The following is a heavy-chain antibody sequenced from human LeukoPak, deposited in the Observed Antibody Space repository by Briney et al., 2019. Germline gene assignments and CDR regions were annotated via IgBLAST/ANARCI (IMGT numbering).Heavy chain of an antibody. Sequence: SETLSLTCTVSGDSITIGGYYWSWVRQHPGKGLEWIGYMYFGGNTYYNPSLKSRITISADTSKNQYSLRLGSVTAADTAVYYCARGGGGNSVPYWGQGTLVTVSS. J-gene: IGHJ4*02. CDR3: ARGGGGNSVPY. V-gene: IGHV4-31*03. CDR1: GDSITIGGYY. D-gene: IGHD4-23*01. CDR2: MYFGGNT.